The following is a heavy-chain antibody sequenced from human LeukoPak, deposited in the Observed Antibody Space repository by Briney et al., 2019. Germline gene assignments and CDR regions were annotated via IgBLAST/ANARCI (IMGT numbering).Heavy chain of an antibody. J-gene: IGHJ4*02. V-gene: IGHV3-21*01. CDR2: ISSSSSYI. CDR1: GFTFSSYS. Sequence: GGSLRLSCAASGFTFSSYSMNWVRQAPGKGLEWVSSISSSSSYIYYADSVKGRFAISRDNAKNSLYLQMNSLRAEDTAVYYCARCSSTSWRYDYWGRGTLDTVSS. D-gene: IGHD2-2*01. CDR3: ARCSSTSWRYDY.